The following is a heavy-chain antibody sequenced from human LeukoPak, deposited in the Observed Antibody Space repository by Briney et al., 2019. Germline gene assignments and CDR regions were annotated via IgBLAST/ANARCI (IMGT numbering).Heavy chain of an antibody. CDR2: IYYSGST. D-gene: IGHD3-3*01. J-gene: IGHJ5*02. Sequence: SQTLSLTCTVSGGSISSGGYYWSWIRQPPGKGLEWIGYIYYSGSTYYNPSLKSRVTISVDTSKNQFSLKLSSVTAADTAVYYCALYDFWSGYYRRGEFNNWSDPWGQGTLVTVSS. CDR1: GGSISSGGYY. CDR3: ALYDFWSGYYRRGEFNNWSDP. V-gene: IGHV4-30-4*01.